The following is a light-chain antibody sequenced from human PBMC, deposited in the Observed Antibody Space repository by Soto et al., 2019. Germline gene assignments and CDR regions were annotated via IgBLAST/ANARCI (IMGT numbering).Light chain of an antibody. CDR2: GPS. V-gene: IGKV3-11*01. CDR1: QNVSTF. CDR3: QQHSHWPPWT. J-gene: IGKJ1*01. Sequence: VVLTQSPATLSLSPGERATLSCRASQNVSTFLDWYQQKPGQAPRLLIYGPSNRATGIPARFSGSGSGTDFTLTISSLEPEDFAVYYCQQHSHWPPWTFGQGTRVEIQ.